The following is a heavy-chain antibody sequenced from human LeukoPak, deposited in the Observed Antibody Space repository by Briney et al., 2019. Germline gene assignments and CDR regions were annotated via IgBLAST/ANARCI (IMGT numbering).Heavy chain of an antibody. Sequence: PGGSLRLSCTASGFPLSNFWMHWVRQVPGKGLVWVSRIISDGTTTSYADSVKGRFTISRDNAKNTLYLQMNSLRAEDTAVYYCTRDWRNMPFDYWGQGTLVTVS. CDR2: IISDGTTT. V-gene: IGHV3-74*01. J-gene: IGHJ4*02. CDR1: GFPLSNFW. D-gene: IGHD2-2*01. CDR3: TRDWRNMPFDY.